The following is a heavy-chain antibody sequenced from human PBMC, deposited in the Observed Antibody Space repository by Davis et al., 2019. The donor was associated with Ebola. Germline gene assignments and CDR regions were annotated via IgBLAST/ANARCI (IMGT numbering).Heavy chain of an antibody. CDR1: GYTFTSYG. CDR3: ARVVHCSSTSCYSLGQQQLGYDAFDI. J-gene: IGHJ3*02. V-gene: IGHV1-18*01. Sequence: ASVKVSCKASGYTFTSYGISWVRQAPGQGLEWMGWISAYNGNTNYAQKLQGRVTMTTDTSTSTAYMELRSLRSDDTAVYYCARVVHCSSTSCYSLGQQQLGYDAFDIWGQGTMVTVSS. D-gene: IGHD2-2*01. CDR2: ISAYNGNT.